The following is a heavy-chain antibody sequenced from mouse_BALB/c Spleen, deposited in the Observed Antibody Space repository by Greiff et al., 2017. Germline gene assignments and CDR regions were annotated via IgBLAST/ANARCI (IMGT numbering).Heavy chain of an antibody. Sequence: EVKVVESGGGLVKPGGSLKLSCAASGFAFSSYDMSWVRQTPEKRLEWVAYISSGGGSTYYPDTVKGRFTISRDNAKNTLYLQMSSLKSEDTAMYYCARQGYYGTFDYWGQGTTLTVSS. V-gene: IGHV5-12-1*01. CDR1: GFAFSSYD. J-gene: IGHJ2*01. D-gene: IGHD1-1*01. CDR2: ISSGGGST. CDR3: ARQGYYGTFDY.